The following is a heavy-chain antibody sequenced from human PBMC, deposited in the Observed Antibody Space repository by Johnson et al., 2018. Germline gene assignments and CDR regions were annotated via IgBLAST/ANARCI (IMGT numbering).Heavy chain of an antibody. J-gene: IGHJ4*02. D-gene: IGHD3-16*01. V-gene: IGHV4-31*03. Sequence: QVQLQESGPGLVKPSQTLSLTCTVSGPFINSGRSCWTWIRQHPEKGLEWIGYMFYSGTTFYNPSLESRLTMSVDTSQTQFSLKLTSVTAADTAVYYCARGNYICRCFLEYWGQGNLVTVSS. CDR2: MFYSGTT. CDR3: ARGNYICRCFLEY. CDR1: GPFINSGRSC.